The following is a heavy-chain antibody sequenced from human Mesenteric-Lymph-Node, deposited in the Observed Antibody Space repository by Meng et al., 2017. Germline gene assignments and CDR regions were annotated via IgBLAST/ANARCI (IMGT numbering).Heavy chain of an antibody. CDR2: IPHRGSS. J-gene: IGHJ1*01. Sequence: QVQLPESGPVLVTPSQSLSLTFTVSRGSISSGDYYWSWIRQPPVKGLEWIGEIPHRGSSAYNPSLKSRVSMSIDKSKNQFSLKLTSVTAADTAVYHCLRGSGGSVWGQGTLVTVSS. V-gene: IGHV4-30-4*01. CDR3: LRGSGGSV. CDR1: RGSISSGDYY. D-gene: IGHD3-10*01.